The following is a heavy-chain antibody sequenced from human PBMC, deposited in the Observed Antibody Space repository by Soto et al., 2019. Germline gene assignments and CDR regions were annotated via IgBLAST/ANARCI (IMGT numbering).Heavy chain of an antibody. J-gene: IGHJ4*02. Sequence: ASVKVSCKASGYTFTSYAMHWVRQAPGQRLEWMGWINAGNGNKKYSQKFQGRVTITRDTSASTAYMELSSLRSEDTAVYYCARGLFPSDYWGQGTLVTVSS. CDR1: GYTFTSYA. D-gene: IGHD2-21*01. CDR2: INAGNGNK. V-gene: IGHV1-3*01. CDR3: ARGLFPSDY.